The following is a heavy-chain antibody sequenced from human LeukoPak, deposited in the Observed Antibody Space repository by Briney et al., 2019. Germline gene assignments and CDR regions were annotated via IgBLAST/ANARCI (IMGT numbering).Heavy chain of an antibody. Sequence: GGSLRLSCAASGLTINTNYMSWVRQDPGKGLEWVSVVYSGGDTYYADSVKGRFTISRDNSKNTLHLQINSLKAEDTAVYYCAREISMPAQVYGMDVLGQGTTVTVSS. V-gene: IGHV3-66*01. CDR3: AREISMPAQVYGMDV. CDR1: GLTINTNY. J-gene: IGHJ6*02. CDR2: VYSGGDT. D-gene: IGHD2/OR15-2a*01.